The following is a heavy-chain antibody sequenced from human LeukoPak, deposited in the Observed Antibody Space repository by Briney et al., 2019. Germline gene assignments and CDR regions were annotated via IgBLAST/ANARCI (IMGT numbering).Heavy chain of an antibody. CDR1: GFTFSSYW. V-gene: IGHV3-7*03. Sequence: GGSLRLSCAASGFTFSSYWMSWVRQAPGKGLEWVANIKQDGSEKYYVDPVKGRFTISRDNAKNSLYLQMNSLRAEDTAVYYCARAYSSGWYYYWGQGTLVTVSS. J-gene: IGHJ4*02. CDR3: ARAYSSGWYYY. CDR2: IKQDGSEK. D-gene: IGHD6-19*01.